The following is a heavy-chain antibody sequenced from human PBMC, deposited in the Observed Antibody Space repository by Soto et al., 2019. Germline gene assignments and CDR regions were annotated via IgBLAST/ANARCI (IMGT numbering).Heavy chain of an antibody. Sequence: DVQWLESGGGLVQPEGSLRLSCAASGFTFSSYAMGLVRQGPGKGLEWVAVVSIGGSTHYADSVRGRFTISRDNSKNTLSLQMNSLTAEDTAVYFCAKRRGAGGHFDYWGQGALVTVSS. J-gene: IGHJ4*01. CDR3: AKRRGAGGHFDY. V-gene: IGHV3-23*01. CDR2: VSIGGST. D-gene: IGHD2-15*01. CDR1: GFTFSSYA.